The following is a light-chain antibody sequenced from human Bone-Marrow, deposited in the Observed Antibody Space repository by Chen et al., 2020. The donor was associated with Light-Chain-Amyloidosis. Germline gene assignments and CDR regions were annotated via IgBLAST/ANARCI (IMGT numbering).Light chain of an antibody. Sequence: NFMLTQPHSVSESPGKTVITACTRSSGSIATNYVQWYQQRPGRSPTTVIYEDDQRPSGVPDRFSGSIDRSSNSASLTISGLKTEDEADYYCQSYQGSSQGVFGGGTKLTVL. J-gene: IGLJ3*02. CDR2: EDD. V-gene: IGLV6-57*01. CDR1: SGSIATNY. CDR3: QSYQGSSQGV.